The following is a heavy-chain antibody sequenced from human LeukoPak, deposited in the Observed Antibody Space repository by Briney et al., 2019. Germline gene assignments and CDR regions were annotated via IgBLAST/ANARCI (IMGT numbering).Heavy chain of an antibody. CDR3: ARGNWDSSGWYYDY. CDR1: GSTFSSYA. Sequence: KVSYKASGSTFSSYAISWVRQAPGQGLEWMGRIISIFGTANYAQKFQGRVTITTDESTNTAYMELSSLRSEDTAVYYCARGNWDSSGWYYDYWGQRTLVTVSS. J-gene: IGHJ4*02. CDR2: IISIFGTA. V-gene: IGHV1-69*05. D-gene: IGHD6-19*01.